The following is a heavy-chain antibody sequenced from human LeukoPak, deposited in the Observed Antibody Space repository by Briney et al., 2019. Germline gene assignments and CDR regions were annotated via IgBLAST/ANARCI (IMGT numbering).Heavy chain of an antibody. V-gene: IGHV3-23*01. CDR3: AKTGVCGDTEYYFDY. Sequence: GGSLRLSCAASGFTFSSYAMSWVRQAPGKGLEWVSAISGSGGSTYYADSVKGRFTISRDNSKNTLYLQMNSLRAEDTAVYYCAKTGVCGDTEYYFDYWGQGTLVTVSS. D-gene: IGHD4-17*01. CDR2: ISGSGGST. CDR1: GFTFSSYA. J-gene: IGHJ4*02.